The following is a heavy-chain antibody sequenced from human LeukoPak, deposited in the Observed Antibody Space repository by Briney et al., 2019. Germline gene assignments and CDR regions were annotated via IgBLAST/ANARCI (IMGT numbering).Heavy chain of an antibody. CDR3: AREVHGDNWFDP. J-gene: IGHJ5*02. V-gene: IGHV1-2*02. Sequence: ASVKVSCKASGYTFTGYYMHWVRQAPGQGLEWTGWINPNSGGTNYAQKFQGRVTMTRDTSISTAYMELSRLRSDDTAVYYCAREVHGDNWFDPWGQGTLVTVSS. CDR2: INPNSGGT. CDR1: GYTFTGYY.